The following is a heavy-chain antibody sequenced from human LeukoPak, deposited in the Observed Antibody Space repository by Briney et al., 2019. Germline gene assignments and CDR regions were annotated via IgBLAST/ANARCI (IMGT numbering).Heavy chain of an antibody. CDR2: ISGSGGST. Sequence: PGGSLRLSCAASGFTFSSYAMSWVRQAPGKGLEWVSAISGSGGSTYYADSVKGRFTISRDNSKNTLYLQMNSLRAEDTAVYYCAKDPATVAGPPVDFDYWGQGTLVTVSS. CDR1: GFTFSSYA. D-gene: IGHD6-19*01. CDR3: AKDPATVAGPPVDFDY. V-gene: IGHV3-23*01. J-gene: IGHJ4*02.